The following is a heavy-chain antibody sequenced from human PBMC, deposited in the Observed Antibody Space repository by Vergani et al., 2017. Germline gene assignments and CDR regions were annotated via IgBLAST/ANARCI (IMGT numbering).Heavy chain of an antibody. V-gene: IGHV3-21*01. CDR3: ARDTSTGGMDV. J-gene: IGHJ6*02. CDR1: GFTFSSYS. CDR2: ISSSSSYT. Sequence: EVQLVESGGGLVKPGGSLRLSCAASGFTFSSYSMNWVRQAPGKGLEWVSSISSSSSYTNYADSVKGRFTISRDNAKNSLYLQMNSLRAEDTAVYYCARDTSTGGMDVWGQGTTVTVSS.